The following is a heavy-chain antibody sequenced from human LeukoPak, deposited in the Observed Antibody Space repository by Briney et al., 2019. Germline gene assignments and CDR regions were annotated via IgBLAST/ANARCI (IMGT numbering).Heavy chain of an antibody. CDR1: GGSISSYY. J-gene: IGHJ4*02. D-gene: IGHD3-16*01. CDR3: ARLDKRSGGRGPLGY. CDR2: IYYSGST. V-gene: IGHV4-59*08. Sequence: TSETLSLTCTVSGGSISSYYWSWIRQPPGKGLEWIGYIYYSGSTNYNPSLKSRVTISVDTSKNQFSLKLSSVTAADTAVYYCARLDKRSGGRGPLGYWGQGTLVTVSS.